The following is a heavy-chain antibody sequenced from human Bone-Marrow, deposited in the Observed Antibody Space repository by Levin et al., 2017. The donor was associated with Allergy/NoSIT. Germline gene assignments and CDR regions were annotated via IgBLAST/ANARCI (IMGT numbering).Heavy chain of an antibody. CDR3: AKVAIFSNYDILTGYSGDAFDI. D-gene: IGHD3-9*01. CDR1: GFTFDDYA. J-gene: IGHJ3*02. Sequence: GGSLRLSCAASGFTFDDYAMHWVRQAPGKGLEWVSGISWNSGSIGYADSVKGRFTISRDNAKNSLYLQMNSLRAEDTALYYCAKVAIFSNYDILTGYSGDAFDIWGQGTMVTVSS. CDR2: ISWNSGSI. V-gene: IGHV3-9*01.